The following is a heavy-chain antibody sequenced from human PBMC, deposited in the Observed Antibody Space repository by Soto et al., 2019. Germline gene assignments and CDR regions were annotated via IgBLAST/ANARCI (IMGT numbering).Heavy chain of an antibody. CDR2: IYSGGYT. D-gene: IGHD3-10*01. Sequence: EVQLVESGGGLIQPGGSLRLSCAVSGFTVSNNYMSWVRQAPGKGLEGVSVIYSGGYTAYGDSVKGRFTISRDNSKNPLYHQMKRRGAAATGGYYWAQARGGGGYWGQGTLVTVSS. CDR1: GFTVSNNY. J-gene: IGHJ4*02. V-gene: IGHV3-53*01. CDR3: AQARGGGGY.